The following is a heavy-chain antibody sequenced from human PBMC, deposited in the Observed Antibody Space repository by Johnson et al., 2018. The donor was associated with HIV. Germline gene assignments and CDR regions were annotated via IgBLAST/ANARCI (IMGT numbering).Heavy chain of an antibody. CDR3: AGGRNGRNAFDI. Sequence: VQLVESGGGLVQPGGSLRLSCAASGFTFSNAWMSWVRQAPGKGLEWVSVIYSGGSTYYADSVTGRFTISRDNSKNTLYLHMNSLRAEDTAVYYCAGGRNGRNAFDIWGQGTMVTVSS. V-gene: IGHV3-66*01. J-gene: IGHJ3*02. D-gene: IGHD2-8*01. CDR2: IYSGGST. CDR1: GFTFSNAW.